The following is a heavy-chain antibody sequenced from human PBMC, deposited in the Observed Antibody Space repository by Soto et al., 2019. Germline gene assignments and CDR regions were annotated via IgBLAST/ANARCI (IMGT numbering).Heavy chain of an antibody. CDR3: ARDRGITIFGVTKNYYYGMDV. CDR1: AFTFSSYA. D-gene: IGHD3-3*01. Sequence: GGSLRLSCAASAFTFSSYAIHWVRQAPGKGLEWVAVISSDGSNKYYADSVKGRFTISRDNSKNTLYLQMNSLSPEDTAVYYCARDRGITIFGVTKNYYYGMDVWGQGTTVTVSS. J-gene: IGHJ6*02. CDR2: ISSDGSNK. V-gene: IGHV3-30-3*01.